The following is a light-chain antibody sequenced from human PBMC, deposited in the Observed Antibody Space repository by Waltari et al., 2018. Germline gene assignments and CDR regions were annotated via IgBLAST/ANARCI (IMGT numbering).Light chain of an antibody. J-gene: IGLJ3*02. Sequence: QSVLTQPPSVSEAPRQRVTISCSGSSSNIGDNPVNWYQQLPGKAPKLLIYYDDLLPSGVSDRFSGSKSGTSASLAISGLQSEDEADYYCAAWDDSRNGWVFGGGTKLTVL. V-gene: IGLV1-36*01. CDR1: SSNIGDNP. CDR2: YDD. CDR3: AAWDDSRNGWV.